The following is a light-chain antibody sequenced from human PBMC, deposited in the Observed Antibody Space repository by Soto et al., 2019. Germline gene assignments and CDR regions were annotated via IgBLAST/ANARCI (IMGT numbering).Light chain of an antibody. CDR1: SGHSSYI. J-gene: IGLJ3*02. CDR3: ETWDNNTWV. CDR2: VEGSGSY. V-gene: IGLV4-60*02. Sequence: QLVLTQSSSASASLGSSVKLTCTLSSGHSSYIIAWHQQQPGKAPRCLMKVEGSGSYNKGSGVPGRFSGSSSGADRYLTISNLQFEDEADYFCETWDNNTWVFGGGTKVTVL.